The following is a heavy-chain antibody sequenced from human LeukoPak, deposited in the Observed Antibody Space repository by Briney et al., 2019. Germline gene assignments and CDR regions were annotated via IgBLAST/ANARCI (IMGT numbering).Heavy chain of an antibody. CDR1: GDSVSSNSAA. CDR3: AREAGRKMDV. J-gene: IGHJ6*04. CDR2: SYYRSKWYN. D-gene: IGHD1-14*01. Sequence: SQTLSLTCAISGDSVSSNSAAWNWITQSPSRGLQWLGRSYYRSKWYNDYAVSVKSRISVNPDTSKNQFSLQLNSVTPEDTAVYYCAREAGRKMDVWGKGTTVTVSP. V-gene: IGHV6-1*01.